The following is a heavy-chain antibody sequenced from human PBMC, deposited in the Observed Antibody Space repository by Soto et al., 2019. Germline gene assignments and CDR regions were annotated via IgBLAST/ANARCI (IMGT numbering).Heavy chain of an antibody. D-gene: IGHD1-26*01. CDR2: XNPSGXNP. V-gene: IGHV1-46*01. CDR3: ATRNGGNYISL. CDR1: GCSFSNYY. J-gene: IGHJ4*02. Sequence: GXSVKVSWKASGCSFSNYYIHWVRQAPGEGLEWMGIXNPSGXNPDYEKRFQXXVTLTRDXXKSKEYMELSSLRSEDTAMYYCATRNGGNYISLWGQGTLVTVSS.